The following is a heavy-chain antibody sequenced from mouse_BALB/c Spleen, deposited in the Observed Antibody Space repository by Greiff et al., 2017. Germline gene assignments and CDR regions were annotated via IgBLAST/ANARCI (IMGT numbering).Heavy chain of an antibody. V-gene: IGHV14-3*02. CDR3: ARDDYCCVDY. CDR1: GFNIKDTY. Sequence: EVQLKQSGAELVKPGASVKLSCTASGFNIKDTYMHWVKQRPEQGLEWIGRIDPANGNTKYDPKLQGKATITADTSSNTAYLQLSSLTSEDTAVYYCARDDYCCVDYWGQGTTLTVSS. J-gene: IGHJ4*01. CDR2: IDPANGNT. D-gene: IGHD2-4*01.